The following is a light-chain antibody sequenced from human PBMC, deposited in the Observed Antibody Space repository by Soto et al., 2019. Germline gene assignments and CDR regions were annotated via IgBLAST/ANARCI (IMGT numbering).Light chain of an antibody. J-gene: IGLJ1*01. CDR2: DVS. CDR3: SSYTTSNTRQIV. V-gene: IGLV2-14*03. Sequence: QSALTQPASVSGSPGQSITISCTGTSSDVGGYNYVSWYQHHPGKAPKLLIYDVSNQPSGVSNRFSGSKSDNTAFLTISGLQPEDEADYYCSSYTTSNTRQIVFGTGTKVTVL. CDR1: SSDVGGYNY.